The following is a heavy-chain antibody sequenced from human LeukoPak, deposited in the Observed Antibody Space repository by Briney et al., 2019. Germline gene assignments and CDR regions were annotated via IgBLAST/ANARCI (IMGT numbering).Heavy chain of an antibody. CDR3: ARGRYCSADIYSGGDAFDI. CDR2: IYTRGST. D-gene: IGHD2-15*01. CDR1: GGSINNYY. Sequence: SETLSLTCTVSGGSINNYYWSWIRQPAGKGLEWIGRIYTRGSTNYDPSLKSRVTMSVDTSKNQFSLKLSSVTAADTAVYYCARGRYCSADIYSGGDAFDIWGQGTMVSVSS. J-gene: IGHJ3*02. V-gene: IGHV4-4*07.